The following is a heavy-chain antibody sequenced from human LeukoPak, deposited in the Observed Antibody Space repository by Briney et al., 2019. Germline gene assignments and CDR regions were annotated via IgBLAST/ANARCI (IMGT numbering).Heavy chain of an antibody. J-gene: IGHJ5*02. V-gene: IGHV3-74*01. CDR2: INRDGTTT. CDR1: GFTFSSYW. D-gene: IGHD6-19*01. Sequence: PGGSLRLSCAASGFTFSSYWMHWVRQAPGMGLVWVARINRDGTTTSYTDSVKGRFTISRDNAKNTLFLQMNSLRAKDTAVYYCARAGLGTSSGWHGDWFDPWGQGTLVTVSS. CDR3: ARAGLGTSSGWHGDWFDP.